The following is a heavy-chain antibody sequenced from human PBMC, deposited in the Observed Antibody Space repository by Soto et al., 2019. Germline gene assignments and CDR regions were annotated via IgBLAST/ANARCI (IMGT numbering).Heavy chain of an antibody. D-gene: IGHD6-19*01. CDR3: AKAVAGTGNFYYYRDV. CDR1: GFTFSSYA. J-gene: IGHJ6*03. CDR2: ISGSGEST. V-gene: IGHV3-23*01. Sequence: EVQLLESGGGLVQPGGSLRLSCAASGFTFSSYAMSWVRQAPGKGLEWVSGISGSGESTYYADSVKGRFTISGDNSKNTLDLQMDSLRAEDTAIYYCAKAVAGTGNFYYYRDVWGKGTTVTVSS.